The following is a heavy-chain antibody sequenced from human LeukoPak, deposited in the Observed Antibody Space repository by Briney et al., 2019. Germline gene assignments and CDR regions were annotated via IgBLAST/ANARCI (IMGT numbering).Heavy chain of an antibody. Sequence: GGSLRLSCAASGITVSSNYMTWVRQAPGKGLEWVSFIYSAGNTYYADSAKGRFTISRDNSKNTLFLQMNSLRAEDTAVYYCARATGTTFSYFDSWGQGTLVTVSS. V-gene: IGHV3-66*01. J-gene: IGHJ4*02. CDR1: GITVSSNY. CDR3: ARATGTTFSYFDS. CDR2: IYSAGNT. D-gene: IGHD1-7*01.